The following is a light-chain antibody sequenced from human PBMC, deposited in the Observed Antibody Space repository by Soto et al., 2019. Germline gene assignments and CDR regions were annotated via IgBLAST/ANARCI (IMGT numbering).Light chain of an antibody. V-gene: IGKV3-15*01. CDR2: GAS. CDR1: QSVSSN. J-gene: IGKJ1*01. CDR3: QQYNNWPRS. Sequence: EIVMTQSPTTLSVSPGEGATLSCRASQSVSSNFAWYQQKPGQAPRLLIYGASTRATGIPARFSGSGSGTEFTLTINSLQSEDFAVYYCQQYNNWPRSFGQGTKVEIK.